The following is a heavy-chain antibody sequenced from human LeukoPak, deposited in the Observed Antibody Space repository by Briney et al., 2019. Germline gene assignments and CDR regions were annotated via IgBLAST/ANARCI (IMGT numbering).Heavy chain of an antibody. CDR3: ARGGYYDSSGYLDALDI. V-gene: IGHV1-69*02. Sequence: SVKVSCKASGGTFSSYTISWVRQAPGQGLEWMGRIIPILGIANYAQKFQARVTITADKSTSTAYMELSSLRSEDTAVYYCARGGYYDSSGYLDALDIWGQGTMVTVSS. CDR1: GGTFSSYT. J-gene: IGHJ3*02. D-gene: IGHD3-22*01. CDR2: IIPILGIA.